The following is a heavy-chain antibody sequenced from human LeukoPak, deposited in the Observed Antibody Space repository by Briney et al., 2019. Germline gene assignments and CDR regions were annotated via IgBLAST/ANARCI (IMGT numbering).Heavy chain of an antibody. CDR1: GFTFSSYA. V-gene: IGHV3-30-3*01. J-gene: IGHJ4*02. Sequence: GGSLRLSCAASGFTFSSYAMHWVRQAPGKGLEWVAVISYDGSNKYYADSVKGRFTISRDNSKNSLYLQMNSLRAEDTAVYYCAREAHYDILTGPDYWGQGTLVTVSS. CDR2: ISYDGSNK. CDR3: AREAHYDILTGPDY. D-gene: IGHD3-9*01.